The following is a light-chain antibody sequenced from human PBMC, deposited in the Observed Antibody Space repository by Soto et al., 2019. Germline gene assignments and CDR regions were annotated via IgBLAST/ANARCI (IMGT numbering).Light chain of an antibody. CDR1: QSVSSY. CDR2: DAS. Sequence: EIVLTQSPATLSLSPGERATLSCRASQSVSSYLAWYQQKPGQAPRLLIYDASNRATGIPARFSGSGSGTYFTLTISSLEPEDFAVYYGQQRSNWPPWTFGQGTKVEIK. CDR3: QQRSNWPPWT. J-gene: IGKJ1*01. V-gene: IGKV3-11*01.